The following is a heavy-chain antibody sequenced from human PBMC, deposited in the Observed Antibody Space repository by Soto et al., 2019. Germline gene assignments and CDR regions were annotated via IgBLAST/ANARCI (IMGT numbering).Heavy chain of an antibody. CDR2: IIPIFGTA. Sequence: ASVKVSCKASGGTFSSYAISWVRQAPGQGLEWMGGIIPIFGTANYAQKFQGRVTITADESTSTAYMELSSLRSEDTAVYYCARDLSGYGSWSYYSHQSYYFDYWGQGTLVTVSS. D-gene: IGHD3-10*01. CDR3: ARDLSGYGSWSYYSHQSYYFDY. CDR1: GGTFSSYA. J-gene: IGHJ4*02. V-gene: IGHV1-69*13.